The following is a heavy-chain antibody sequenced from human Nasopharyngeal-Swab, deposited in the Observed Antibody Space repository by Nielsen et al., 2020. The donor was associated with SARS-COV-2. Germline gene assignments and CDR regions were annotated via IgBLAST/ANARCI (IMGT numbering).Heavy chain of an antibody. CDR1: GFTFSSYG. Sequence: SLKISCAASGFTFSSYGMHWVRQAPGKGLEWVAVISYDGSNKYYADSVKGRFTISRDNSKNTLYLQMNSLRAEDTAVYYCTTDSSSSWDAWYYYYGMDVWGQGTTVTVSS. CDR2: ISYDGSNK. J-gene: IGHJ6*02. CDR3: TTDSSSSWDAWYYYYGMDV. V-gene: IGHV3-30*03. D-gene: IGHD6-13*01.